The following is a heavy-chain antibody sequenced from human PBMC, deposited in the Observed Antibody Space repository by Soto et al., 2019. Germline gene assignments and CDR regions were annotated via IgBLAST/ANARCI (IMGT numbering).Heavy chain of an antibody. Sequence: QLQLQESGPGLVKPSETLSLTCIVSGGSISTTSHNWIWIRQSPGTGLEWIGTIQYSGNINYYLCLKGRVTVFVDTSKNQFSLKLSSVTAADTAIYYCAGQGGDYADNWGQGTLVTVSS. CDR2: IQYSGNI. CDR1: GGSISTTSHN. D-gene: IGHD4-17*01. V-gene: IGHV4-39*01. J-gene: IGHJ4*02. CDR3: AGQGGDYADN.